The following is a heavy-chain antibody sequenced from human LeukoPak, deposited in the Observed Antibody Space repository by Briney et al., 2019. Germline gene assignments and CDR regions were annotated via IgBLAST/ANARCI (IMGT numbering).Heavy chain of an antibody. Sequence: GGSLRLSCAASGFTFSSYAMSWVRQAPGKGLEWVSAISGSGGSTYYADSVKGLFTISRDNSKNTLYLQMNSLRAEDTAVYYCARDRVAARPLDYYGMDVWGQGTTVTVSS. J-gene: IGHJ6*02. CDR1: GFTFSSYA. CDR2: ISGSGGST. CDR3: ARDRVAARPLDYYGMDV. V-gene: IGHV3-23*01. D-gene: IGHD6-6*01.